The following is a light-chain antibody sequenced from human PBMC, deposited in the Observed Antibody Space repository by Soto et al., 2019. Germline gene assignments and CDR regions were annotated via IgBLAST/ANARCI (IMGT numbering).Light chain of an antibody. Sequence: EIVMTQSPATLSVSPGERATLSCRASQSVSSNLAWYQQKPGQAPRLLIYGASTRATGIPARFSGSGSGTELTLTISSLQSEDFAVYYCHQYSNWSPWTFGQETKVEL. J-gene: IGKJ1*01. CDR2: GAS. CDR3: HQYSNWSPWT. CDR1: QSVSSN. V-gene: IGKV3-15*01.